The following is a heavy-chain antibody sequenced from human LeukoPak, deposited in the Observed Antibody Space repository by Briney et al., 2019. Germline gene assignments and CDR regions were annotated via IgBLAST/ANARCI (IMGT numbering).Heavy chain of an antibody. D-gene: IGHD3-22*01. V-gene: IGHV4-59*05. Sequence: SETLSLTCTVSGGSISSYYWSWIRQPPGKGLEWIGSIYYSGSTYYNPSLKSRVTISVDTSKNQFSLKLSSVTAADTAVYYCARLGGALFTYYYDSSGYYYGVFDYWGQGTLVTVSS. CDR1: GGSISSYY. CDR3: ARLGGALFTYYYDSSGYYYGVFDY. J-gene: IGHJ4*02. CDR2: IYYSGST.